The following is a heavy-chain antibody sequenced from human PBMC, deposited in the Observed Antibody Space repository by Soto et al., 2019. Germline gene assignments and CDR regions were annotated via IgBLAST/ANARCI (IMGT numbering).Heavy chain of an antibody. CDR1: GYTFTDYY. CDR2: INPNSGGT. CDR3: ARGWGYSSGWYERGGMDV. D-gene: IGHD6-19*01. J-gene: IGHJ6*02. V-gene: IGHV1-2*04. Sequence: QVQLVQSGAEVKKPGASLKVSCKASGYTFTDYYMHWVRQAPGQGLEWMGWINPNSGGTNYAQKFQVWVTMTRDTSISTAYMELSRLRSDDTAVYYGARGWGYSSGWYERGGMDVWGQGTTVTVSS.